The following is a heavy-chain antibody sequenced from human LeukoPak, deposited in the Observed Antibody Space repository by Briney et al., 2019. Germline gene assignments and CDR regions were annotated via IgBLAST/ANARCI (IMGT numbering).Heavy chain of an antibody. J-gene: IGHJ6*02. CDR2: IWYDGSNK. V-gene: IGHV3-33*01. D-gene: IGHD4-11*01. Sequence: QTGGSLRLSCAASGFTFSSYGMHWVRQAPGKGLEWVAVIWYDGSNKYYADSVKGRFTISRDNSKNTLYLQMNSLRAEDTAVYYCARDPLDYSRERGDYYYYGMDVWGQGTTVTVSS. CDR3: ARDPLDYSRERGDYYYYGMDV. CDR1: GFTFSSYG.